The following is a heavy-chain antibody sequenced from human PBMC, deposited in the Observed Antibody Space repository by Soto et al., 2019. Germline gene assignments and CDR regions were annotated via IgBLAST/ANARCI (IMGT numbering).Heavy chain of an antibody. CDR1: GDSISTYY. CDR3: ARGRYDVLTGYYPWSYHYYMDV. CDR2: IYYTGST. Sequence: PSETRSLACTVSGDSISTYYWSWVRQPPGKGPEWIGYIYYTGSTNYNSSLKSRVTISVDTSKNQFSLKLSSVTAADTAVYYCARGRYDVLTGYYPWSYHYYMDVWGKGTTVTVSS. V-gene: IGHV4-59*01. D-gene: IGHD3-9*01. J-gene: IGHJ6*03.